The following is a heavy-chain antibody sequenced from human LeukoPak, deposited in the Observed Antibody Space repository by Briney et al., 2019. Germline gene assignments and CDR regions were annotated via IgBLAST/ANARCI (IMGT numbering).Heavy chain of an antibody. CDR1: GYTFTSYG. CDR2: ISAYNGNT. V-gene: IGHV1-18*01. CDR3: ARGNPGVAGTDNWFDP. J-gene: IGHJ5*02. Sequence: EASVKVSCKASGYTFTSYGISWVRQAPGQGLEWMGWISAYNGNTNYAQKLQGRVTMTTDTSTSTAYMELRSLRSDDTAVYYCARGNPGVAGTDNWFDPWGQGTLVTVSS. D-gene: IGHD6-19*01.